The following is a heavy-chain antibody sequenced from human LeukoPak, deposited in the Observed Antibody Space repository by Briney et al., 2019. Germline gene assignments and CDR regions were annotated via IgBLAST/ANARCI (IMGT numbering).Heavy chain of an antibody. CDR2: INPNSGGT. Sequence: GASVKVPCKASGYTFTGYYMHWVRQAPGQGREWMGWINPNSGGTNYAQKFQGRVTMTRDTSISTAYMELSRLRSDDTAVYYCARDGGYYYDSSGYLDLHSWGQGTLVTVSS. D-gene: IGHD3-22*01. V-gene: IGHV1-2*02. J-gene: IGHJ4*02. CDR3: ARDGGYYYDSSGYLDLHS. CDR1: GYTFTGYY.